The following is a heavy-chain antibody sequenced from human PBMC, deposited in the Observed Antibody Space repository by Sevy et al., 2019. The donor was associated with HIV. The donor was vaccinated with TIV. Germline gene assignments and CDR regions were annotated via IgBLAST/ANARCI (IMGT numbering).Heavy chain of an antibody. V-gene: IGHV4-59*01. Sequence: SETLSLTCSVSGGSISSYYWNWIRQPPGKGLERIVYIYSSGSANYNPSLKSRVTISVDMSKNQFSLKLSSVTAADTAVYYCARSHLAFCGGDCFSPYYFDSWGQGTLVTVSS. J-gene: IGHJ4*02. CDR3: ARSHLAFCGGDCFSPYYFDS. CDR2: IYSSGSA. D-gene: IGHD2-21*01. CDR1: GGSISSYY.